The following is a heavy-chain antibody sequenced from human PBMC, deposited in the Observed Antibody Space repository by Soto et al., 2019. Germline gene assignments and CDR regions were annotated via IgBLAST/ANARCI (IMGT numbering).Heavy chain of an antibody. J-gene: IGHJ4*02. D-gene: IGHD3-10*01. CDR1: GYTFTSYA. CDR3: ARDPLLWFGSYYFDY. Sequence: ASVKVSCKASGYTFTSYAMHWVRQAPGQRLEWMGWINAGNGNTKYSQKFQGRVTITRDTSASTAYMELSSLRSEDTAVYYCARDPLLWFGSYYFDYWGQGTLVTVSS. CDR2: INAGNGNT. V-gene: IGHV1-3*01.